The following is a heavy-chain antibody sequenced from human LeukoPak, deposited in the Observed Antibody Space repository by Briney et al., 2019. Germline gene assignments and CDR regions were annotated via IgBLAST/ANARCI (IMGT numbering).Heavy chain of an antibody. CDR2: IYYSGSA. D-gene: IGHD3-22*01. V-gene: IGHV4-39*01. Sequence: SETLSLTCNVSGVSISGSGGSWGWIRQPPGKALEWVGTIYYSGSAVYNPSLNGRVTISFDTSKNHVSLRVSSVTAADTAVYYCARHRYYDSSGYVYFDYWGQGTLVTVSS. J-gene: IGHJ4*02. CDR3: ARHRYYDSSGYVYFDY. CDR1: GVSISGSGGS.